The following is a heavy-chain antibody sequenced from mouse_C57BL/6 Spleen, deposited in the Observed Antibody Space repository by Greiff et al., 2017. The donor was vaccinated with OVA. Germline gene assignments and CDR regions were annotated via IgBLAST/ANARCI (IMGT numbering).Heavy chain of an antibody. CDR1: GFSLTSYG. J-gene: IGHJ2*01. Sequence: VQLQESGPGLVQPSQSLSITCTVSGFSLTSYGVHWVRQSPGKGLEWLGVIWSGGSTDYNAAFISRLSISKDNSKSQVFMKMNSLQADDTAIYKCARKGQGLDYWGQGTTLTVSS. V-gene: IGHV2-2*01. CDR3: ARKGQGLDY. CDR2: IWSGGST.